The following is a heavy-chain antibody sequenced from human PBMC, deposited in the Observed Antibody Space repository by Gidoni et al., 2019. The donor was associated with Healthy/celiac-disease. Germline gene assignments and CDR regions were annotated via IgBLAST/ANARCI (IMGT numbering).Heavy chain of an antibody. V-gene: IGHV4-34*01. CDR3: ARGNLAFYGIAARTTARWFDP. J-gene: IGHJ5*02. CDR1: GGSFSGYY. CDR2: INHSGST. D-gene: IGHD6-6*01. Sequence: QVQLQQWGAGLLKPSETLSLTCAVYGGSFSGYYWSWIRQPPGKGLEWIGEINHSGSTNYNPALKSRVTISVDTSKNQFSLKLSSVTAADTAVYYCARGNLAFYGIAARTTARWFDPWGQGTLVTVSS.